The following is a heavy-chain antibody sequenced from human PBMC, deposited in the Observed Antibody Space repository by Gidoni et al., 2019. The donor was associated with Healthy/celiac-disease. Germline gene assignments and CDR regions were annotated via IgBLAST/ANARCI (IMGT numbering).Heavy chain of an antibody. Sequence: QVQLVQSGAEVKKPGASVKVSCKASGYTFTSYGISWVRKAPGQGLEWMGWISAYNGKTNYAQKLKGRVTMTTDTSTSTAYMELRSLRSDDTAVYYCARSTASSSGTPYYYYYYGMDVWGQGTTVTVSS. CDR1: GYTFTSYG. J-gene: IGHJ6*02. CDR3: ARSTASSSGTPYYYYYYGMDV. D-gene: IGHD6-6*01. CDR2: ISAYNGKT. V-gene: IGHV1-18*01.